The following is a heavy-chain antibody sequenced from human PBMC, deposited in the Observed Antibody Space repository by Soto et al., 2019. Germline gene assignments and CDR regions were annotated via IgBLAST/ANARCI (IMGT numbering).Heavy chain of an antibody. Sequence: ASVKVSCKASGYRFTTYYIHWVRQAPGQGLEWMGRMNLDTGGTTYAQKFQGRVTMTGDTSINTAYMEVSSVESDDTAMYYCARDGNFALRGYSFGFDLWGQGTLVTVSS. CDR2: MNLDTGGT. V-gene: IGHV1-2*06. CDR1: GYRFTTYY. D-gene: IGHD5-18*01. J-gene: IGHJ4*02. CDR3: ARDGNFALRGYSFGFDL.